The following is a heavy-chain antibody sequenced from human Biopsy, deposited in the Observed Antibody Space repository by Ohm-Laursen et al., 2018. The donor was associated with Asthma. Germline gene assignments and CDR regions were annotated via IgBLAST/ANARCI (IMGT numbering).Heavy chain of an antibody. J-gene: IGHJ3*02. V-gene: IGHV3-30*01. D-gene: IGHD1-1*01. CDR3: ARDGTDDAFDI. CDR2: ISKDASTQ. CDR1: GFSFSNFA. Sequence: SLRLSCAASGFSFSNFAIHWVRQAPGKGLEWVGVISKDASTQDYADSVKGRFTVARDNSKNTLDLQMNSLREEDTAVYYCARDGTDDAFDIWGQGTVVSVSS.